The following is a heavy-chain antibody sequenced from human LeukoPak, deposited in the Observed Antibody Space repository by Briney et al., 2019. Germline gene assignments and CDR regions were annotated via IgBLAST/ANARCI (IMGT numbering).Heavy chain of an antibody. J-gene: IGHJ4*02. CDR3: ARVCDSLFDY. D-gene: IGHD2-21*01. CDR2: IYYSGST. CDR1: GGSISSYY. V-gene: IGHV4-59*01. Sequence: SETLSLTCTVSGGSISSYYWSWIRQPPGKGLEWIGYIYYSGSTNYNPSLKSRVTISVDTSKNQFSLKLSSVTAADTAVYYCARVCDSLFDYWGQGTLVTVSS.